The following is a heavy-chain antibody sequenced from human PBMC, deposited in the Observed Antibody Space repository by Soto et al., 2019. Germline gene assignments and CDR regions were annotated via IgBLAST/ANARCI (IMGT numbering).Heavy chain of an antibody. CDR3: ARYCSSTTCRKYHYYGMDV. J-gene: IGHJ6*02. Sequence: GASVKVSCKPSGGTFGSYAISWVRQDPGQGLEWMGGIIPFFGSPNYAQKFQGRVTITADESTSTAYMELTSLRSEDTAVYYCARYCSSTTCRKYHYYGMDVWGQGTTVTVSS. D-gene: IGHD2-2*01. CDR1: GGTFGSYA. V-gene: IGHV1-69*13. CDR2: IIPFFGSP.